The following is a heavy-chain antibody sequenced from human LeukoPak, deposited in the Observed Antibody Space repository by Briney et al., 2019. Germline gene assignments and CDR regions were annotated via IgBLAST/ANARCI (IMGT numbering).Heavy chain of an antibody. D-gene: IGHD4-17*01. V-gene: IGHV4-39*07. CDR3: ARGARVTTYDY. J-gene: IGHJ4*02. CDR2: INHSGST. CDR1: GGSISSPHYY. Sequence: SETLSLTCTVSGGSISSPHYYWSWIRQSPGKGLEWIGEINHSGSTNYNPSLKSRVTISVDTSKNQFSLKLSSVTAADTAVYYCARGARVTTYDYRGQGTLVTVSS.